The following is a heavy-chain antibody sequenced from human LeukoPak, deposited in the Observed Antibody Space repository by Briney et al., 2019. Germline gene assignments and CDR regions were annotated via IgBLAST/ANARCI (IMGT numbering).Heavy chain of an antibody. Sequence: GGSLRLSCAASGFTFTTYDMHWVRQAPGKGLEWVALIRSGGNNEYYADSVKGRFTISRDNSKNTVYLQMNSLSTEDTAVYYCAKDSSPTSGDVDYWGQGTLVTVSS. CDR1: GFTFTTYD. D-gene: IGHD1-1*01. CDR2: IRSGGNNE. CDR3: AKDSSPTSGDVDY. J-gene: IGHJ4*02. V-gene: IGHV3-30*02.